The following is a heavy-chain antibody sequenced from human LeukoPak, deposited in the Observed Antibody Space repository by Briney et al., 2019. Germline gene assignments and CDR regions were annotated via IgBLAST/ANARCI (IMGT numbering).Heavy chain of an antibody. D-gene: IGHD6-19*01. CDR3: ARVRSGWYYFDY. CDR2: INPSGGST. J-gene: IGHJ4*02. Sequence: ASVKVSCKASGYTFTSYYMHWVRQAPGQGLEWTGIINPSGGSTSYAQKFQGRVTMTRDTSTSTVYMELSSLRSEDTAVYYCARVRSGWYYFDYWGQGTLVTVSS. CDR1: GYTFTSYY. V-gene: IGHV1-46*01.